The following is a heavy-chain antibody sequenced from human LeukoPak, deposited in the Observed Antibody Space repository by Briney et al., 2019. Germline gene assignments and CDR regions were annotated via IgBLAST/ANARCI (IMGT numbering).Heavy chain of an antibody. V-gene: IGHV3-23*01. CDR2: ISGTGDTT. J-gene: IGHJ4*02. Sequence: GGSLRLSCAASGFSFSSYAMTWVRQAPGKGLEWVSSISGTGDTTYYADSVKGRFTVSRDNSKNTLYLQMNSLRAEDTAVYYCAKRRGLWGQGTLVTVSS. D-gene: IGHD3-10*01. CDR1: GFSFSSYA. CDR3: AKRRGL.